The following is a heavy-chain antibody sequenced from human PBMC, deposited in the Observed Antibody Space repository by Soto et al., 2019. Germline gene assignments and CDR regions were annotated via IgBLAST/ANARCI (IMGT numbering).Heavy chain of an antibody. CDR1: GYKFNSYW. V-gene: IGHV5-51*01. CDR3: ARHSRARGSGYELDY. CDR2: IYPGDSGT. D-gene: IGHD3-10*01. J-gene: IGHJ4*02. Sequence: EVQLVQSGAEVKKPGESLKISCKGSGYKFNSYWIGWVRQMPGKGLEWMGIIYPGDSGTKYNPSFQGQVTISADKSKTTAYLQWSSLKASDTAMYYCARHSRARGSGYELDYWGQGALVTVSS.